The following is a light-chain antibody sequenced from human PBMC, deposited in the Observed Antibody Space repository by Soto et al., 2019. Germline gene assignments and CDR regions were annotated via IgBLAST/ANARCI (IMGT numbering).Light chain of an antibody. CDR2: DAS. V-gene: IGKV3-20*01. CDR3: QQFGTSFPYT. CDR1: QSVSSSY. Sequence: EIVLTQSPGTLSLSPGERATLTCRASQSVSSSYLAWYQQKPGQAPRLLMYDASSRATGIPDRFSGSGSGTDFTLTISRLELEDFAVYYCQQFGTSFPYTFGQGTKLDIK. J-gene: IGKJ2*01.